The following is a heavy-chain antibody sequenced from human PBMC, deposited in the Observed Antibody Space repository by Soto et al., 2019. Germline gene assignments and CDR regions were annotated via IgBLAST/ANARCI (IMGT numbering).Heavy chain of an antibody. CDR3: AKDGGHGARMHICGMDV. V-gene: IGHV1-18*01. CDR2: ISGRSGGT. D-gene: IGHD2-21*01. Sequence: QGQLVQSGVEVKKPGASVRVSCKASGYPFTNYGINWVRLAPGQGLEWMGRISGRSGGTNYGPKFRDRITMATDTSSKTAYMELRRLRFHDTAGYYCAKDGGHGARMHICGMDVWGQGTTVTVSS. CDR1: GYPFTNYG. J-gene: IGHJ6*02.